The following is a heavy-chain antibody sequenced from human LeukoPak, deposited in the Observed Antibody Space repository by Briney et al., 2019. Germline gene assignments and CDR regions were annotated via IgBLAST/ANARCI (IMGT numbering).Heavy chain of an antibody. CDR1: GGSISSSSYY. Sequence: SETLSLTCTVSGGSISSSSYYWGWIRQPPGKGLEWIGSIYYSGSTYYNPSLKSRVTISVDTSKNQFSLKLSSVTAADTAVYYCARHPRIGSYYGAFDYWGQGTLVTVSS. CDR2: IYYSGST. D-gene: IGHD1-26*01. V-gene: IGHV4-39*01. J-gene: IGHJ4*02. CDR3: ARHPRIGSYYGAFDY.